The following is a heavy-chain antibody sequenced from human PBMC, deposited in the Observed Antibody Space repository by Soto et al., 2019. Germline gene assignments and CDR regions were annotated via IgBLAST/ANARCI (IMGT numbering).Heavy chain of an antibody. J-gene: IGHJ4*02. CDR2: ISGGGTST. Sequence: SLRLSCAASGFTFSNYAMSWVRQAPGKGLEWVSAISGGGTSTYYSDSVKGRFSISRDNSKNTLYLQMNTLRAEDTAVYYCAKALSQFFPLDYWGQGTLVTVSS. V-gene: IGHV3-23*01. CDR3: AKALSQFFPLDY. CDR1: GFTFSNYA. D-gene: IGHD3-3*01.